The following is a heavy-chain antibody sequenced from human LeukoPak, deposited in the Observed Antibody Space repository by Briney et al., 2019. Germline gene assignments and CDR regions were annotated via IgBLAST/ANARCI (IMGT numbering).Heavy chain of an antibody. Sequence: PGRSLRLSCAASGFTFSSYAMHWVRQAPGKGLEWVAVISYDGSNKYYAVSVKGRFTISRDNSKNTLYLQMNSLRAEDTAVYYCARESAGYSYGHWGQGTLVTVSS. CDR1: GFTFSSYA. CDR3: ARESAGYSYGH. J-gene: IGHJ4*02. V-gene: IGHV3-30-3*01. D-gene: IGHD5-18*01. CDR2: ISYDGSNK.